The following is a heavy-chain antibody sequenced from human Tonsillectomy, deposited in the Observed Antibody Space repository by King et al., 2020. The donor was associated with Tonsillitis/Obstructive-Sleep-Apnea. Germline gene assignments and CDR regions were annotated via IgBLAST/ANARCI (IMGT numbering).Heavy chain of an antibody. V-gene: IGHV4-61*01. CDR3: ASTGDRSFWYFDL. J-gene: IGHJ2*01. D-gene: IGHD7-27*01. Sequence: QLQESGPGLAKPSETLSLTCTVSGGSVTSDSYYWSWIRQPPGKGLELIGFIYYSGSTNQNPSLKSRVTISVDTSKNQFSLNLSSVTAADTAVYYCASTGDRSFWYFDLWGRGTLVTVSS. CDR2: IYYSGST. CDR1: GGSVTSDSYY.